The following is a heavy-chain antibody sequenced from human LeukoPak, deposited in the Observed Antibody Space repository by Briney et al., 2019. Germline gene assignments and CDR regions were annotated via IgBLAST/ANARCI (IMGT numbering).Heavy chain of an antibody. CDR1: GFTFSSYS. D-gene: IGHD3-10*01. Sequence: GGSLRLSCAASGFTFSSYSMNWVRQAPGKGLEWVSYISSSSTTIHYADSVKGRFTISRDNSKNTLFLQMNSLRAEDTALYYCAKGYLYYGSGSQNYLGFWGQGTLVTVSS. V-gene: IGHV3-48*01. CDR3: AKGYLYYGSGSQNYLGF. J-gene: IGHJ4*02. CDR2: ISSSSTTI.